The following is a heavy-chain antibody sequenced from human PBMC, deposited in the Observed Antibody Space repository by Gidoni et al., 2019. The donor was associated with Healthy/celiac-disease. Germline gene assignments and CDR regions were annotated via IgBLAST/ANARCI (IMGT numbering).Heavy chain of an antibody. CDR2: IYSGGST. CDR3: ATIWDYGDPYGFDY. D-gene: IGHD4-17*01. CDR1: GFTVSSNY. J-gene: IGHJ4*02. Sequence: EVQLVETGGGLLQPGGSLRLSCAAPGFTVSSNYMSWVRQAPGKGLEWVSVIYSGGSTYYADSVKGRFTISRDNSKNTLYLQMNSLRAEDTAVYYCATIWDYGDPYGFDYWGQGTLVTVSS. V-gene: IGHV3-53*02.